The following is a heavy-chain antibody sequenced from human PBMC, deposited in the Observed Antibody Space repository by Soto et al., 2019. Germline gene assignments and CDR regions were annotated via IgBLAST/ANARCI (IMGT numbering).Heavy chain of an antibody. CDR1: GFTFSSVN. V-gene: IGHV3-21*01. D-gene: IGHD3-9*01. Sequence: VGSLTLSCIASGFTFSSVNKYWIRRAPGRGLERVASISVCGDNIYYGDSVQGRFTISRDNSTRTVFLDLLSLGIEDTTVFYCARYLTLHTSFSDYWGQGTLVTVSS. CDR3: ARYLTLHTSFSDY. CDR2: ISVCGDNI. J-gene: IGHJ4*02.